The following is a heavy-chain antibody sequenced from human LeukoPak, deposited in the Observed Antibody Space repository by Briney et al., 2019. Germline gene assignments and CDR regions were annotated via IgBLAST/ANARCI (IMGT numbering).Heavy chain of an antibody. CDR3: AKDFDGDERGSNDY. CDR1: GFTFSSYA. V-gene: IGHV3-23*01. J-gene: IGHJ4*02. Sequence: GGSLRLSCAASGFTFSSYAMSWVRQAPGKGLEWVSAISGSGGSTNYAASVKGRFTISRDNSKDTLYLQMNSLRAEDTAVYYCAKDFDGDERGSNDYWGQGTLVTVSS. D-gene: IGHD4-17*01. CDR2: ISGSGGST.